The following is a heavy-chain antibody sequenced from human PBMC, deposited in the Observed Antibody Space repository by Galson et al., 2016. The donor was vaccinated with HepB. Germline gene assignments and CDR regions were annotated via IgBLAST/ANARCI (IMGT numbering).Heavy chain of an antibody. Sequence: SVKVSCKAPGYTLTRFGISWVRQAPGQGLEWMGWISGFNGDTKYAQRFQSRITLTTDTSTTTAYMGLRSLRSDDTAVYYCAALRYEQHRKRLNYYYSGMDVWGQGTTVTVSS. CDR2: ISGFNGDT. CDR1: GYTLTRFG. J-gene: IGHJ6*02. D-gene: IGHD6-13*01. CDR3: AALRYEQHRKRLNYYYSGMDV. V-gene: IGHV1-18*01.